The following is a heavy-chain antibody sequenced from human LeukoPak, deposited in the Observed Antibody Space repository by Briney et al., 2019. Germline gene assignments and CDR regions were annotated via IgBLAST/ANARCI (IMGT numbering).Heavy chain of an antibody. CDR3: AARHRIAAAGTRSFDY. Sequence: SETLSLTCAVYGGSSSGYYWSWIRQPPGKGLEWIGEINHSGSTNYNPSLKSRVTISVDTSKNQFSLKLSSVTAADTAVYYCAARHRIAAAGTRSFDYWGQGTLVTVSS. D-gene: IGHD6-13*01. V-gene: IGHV4-34*01. J-gene: IGHJ4*02. CDR1: GGSSSGYY. CDR2: INHSGST.